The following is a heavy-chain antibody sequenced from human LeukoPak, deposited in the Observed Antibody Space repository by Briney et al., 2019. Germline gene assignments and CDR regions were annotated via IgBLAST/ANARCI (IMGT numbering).Heavy chain of an antibody. Sequence: SETLCLTCTVSGGSISSYYWSWIRQPPGKGLEWIGYIYYSGSTNYNPSLKSRVTISVDTSKNQFSLKLSSVTAADTAVYYCARSYDSSGYLDNWGQGELATVSS. V-gene: IGHV4-59*01. CDR2: IYYSGST. J-gene: IGHJ4*02. CDR3: ARSYDSSGYLDN. D-gene: IGHD3-22*01. CDR1: GGSISSYY.